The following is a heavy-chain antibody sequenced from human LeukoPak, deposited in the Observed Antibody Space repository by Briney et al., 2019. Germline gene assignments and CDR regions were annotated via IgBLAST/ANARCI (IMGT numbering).Heavy chain of an antibody. D-gene: IGHD6-13*01. CDR1: GFTFSSYS. V-gene: IGHV3-21*01. CDR2: ISSSSSYI. J-gene: IGHJ4*02. Sequence: PGGSLRLSCAASGFTFSSYSMNWVRQAPGKGLEWVSSISSSSSYIYYADSVKGRLTISRDNAKNSLYLQMNSLRAEDTAVYYCARDHIAAAGTHGYWGQGTLVTVSS. CDR3: ARDHIAAAGTHGY.